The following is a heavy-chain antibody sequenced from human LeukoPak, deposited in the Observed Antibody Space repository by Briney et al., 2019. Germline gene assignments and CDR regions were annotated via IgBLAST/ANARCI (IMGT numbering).Heavy chain of an antibody. Sequence: GGSLRLSCAASGFTFSSYGMHWVRQAPGKGLEWVAVISYDGSNKYYADSVKGRFTISRDNSKNTLYLQMNSLRAEDTAVYYCAKGEYNWNDELNYWGQGTLVTVSS. J-gene: IGHJ4*02. CDR3: AKGEYNWNDELNY. CDR1: GFTFSSYG. D-gene: IGHD1-20*01. CDR2: ISYDGSNK. V-gene: IGHV3-30*18.